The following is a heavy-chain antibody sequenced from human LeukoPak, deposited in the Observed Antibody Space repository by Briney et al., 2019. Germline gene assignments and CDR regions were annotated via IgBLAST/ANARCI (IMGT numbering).Heavy chain of an antibody. CDR1: GXSXSSYY. CDR3: ARHAYYGSGSYRFDFEY. V-gene: IGHV4-59*08. D-gene: IGHD3-10*01. CDR2: TYYGGST. Sequence: LSXTCTGSGXSXSSYYWSWIRQPPGKGLEWIGYTYYGGSTNYNPSLKSRVTISVDTSKNQFSLKLSSVTAADTAVYYCARHAYYGSGSYRFDFEYWGQGILVTVSS. J-gene: IGHJ4*02.